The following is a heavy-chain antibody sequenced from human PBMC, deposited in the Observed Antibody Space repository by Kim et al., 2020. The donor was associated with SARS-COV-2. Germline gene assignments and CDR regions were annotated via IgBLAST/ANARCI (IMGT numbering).Heavy chain of an antibody. V-gene: IGHV3-33*01. CDR3: ARDRLRTMVRGVIKARGGLDP. Sequence: GGSLRLSCAASGFTFSSYGMHWVRQAPGKGLEWVAVIWYDGSNKYYADSVKGRFTISRDNSKNTLYLQMNSLRAEDTAVYYCARDRLRTMVRGVIKARGGLDPWGQGTLVTVSS. CDR1: GFTFSSYG. CDR2: IWYDGSNK. D-gene: IGHD3-10*01. J-gene: IGHJ5*02.